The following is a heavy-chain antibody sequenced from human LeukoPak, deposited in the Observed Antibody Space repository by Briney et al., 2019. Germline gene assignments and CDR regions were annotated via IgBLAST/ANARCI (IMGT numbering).Heavy chain of an antibody. CDR3: ARDPPNYYDSSGYPP. J-gene: IGHJ5*02. CDR2: ISSSSSYI. CDR1: GFTFSSYS. V-gene: IGHV3-21*01. Sequence: GGSLRLFCAASGFTFSSYSMNWVRQAPGKGLEWVSSISSSSSYIYYADSVKGRFTISRDNAKNSLYLQMNSLRAEDTAVYYCARDPPNYYDSSGYPPWGQGTLVTVSS. D-gene: IGHD3-22*01.